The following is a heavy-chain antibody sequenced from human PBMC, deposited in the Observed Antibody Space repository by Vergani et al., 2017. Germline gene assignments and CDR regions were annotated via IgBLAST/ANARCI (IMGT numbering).Heavy chain of an antibody. J-gene: IGHJ1*01. CDR3: ARGAGGYGDYFY. D-gene: IGHD4-17*01. CDR2: ISSSSSYI. CDR1: GFTFSSYS. Sequence: EVQLLESGGGLVQPGGSLRLSCAASGFTFSSYSMNWVRQAPGKGLEWVSSISSSSSYIYYADSVKGRFTISRDNAKTSLYLQMNSLRAEDTAVYYCARGAGGYGDYFYWGQGTLVTVSS. V-gene: IGHV3-21*01.